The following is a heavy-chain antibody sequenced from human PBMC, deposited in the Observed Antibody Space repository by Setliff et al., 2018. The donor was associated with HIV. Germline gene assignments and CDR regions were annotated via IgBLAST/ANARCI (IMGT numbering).Heavy chain of an antibody. Sequence: GASVKVSCKASGGNFRSYGISWVRQAPGQGLEWMGGIISMSGVPKYAHKFQGRVTITADKSTSTAYMELSSLRSEDTAVYYCARNPEMAALNYFYYYMDVWGKGTTVTVSS. V-gene: IGHV1-69*10. J-gene: IGHJ6*03. CDR1: GGNFRSYG. CDR2: IISMSGVP. CDR3: ARNPEMAALNYFYYYMDV. D-gene: IGHD6-19*01.